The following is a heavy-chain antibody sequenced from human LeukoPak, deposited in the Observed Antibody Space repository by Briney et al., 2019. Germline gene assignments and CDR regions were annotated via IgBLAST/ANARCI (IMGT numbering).Heavy chain of an antibody. CDR3: SDYGDYGTFDY. V-gene: IGHV4-39*07. J-gene: IGHJ4*02. CDR2: INHSGST. CDR1: GGSISSSDYY. Sequence: SETLSLTCTVSGGSISSSDYYWAWIRQPPGKGLEWIGEINHSGSTNYNPSLKSRVTISVDTSKNQFSLKLSSVTAADTAVYYCSDYGDYGTFDYWGQGTLVTVSS. D-gene: IGHD4-17*01.